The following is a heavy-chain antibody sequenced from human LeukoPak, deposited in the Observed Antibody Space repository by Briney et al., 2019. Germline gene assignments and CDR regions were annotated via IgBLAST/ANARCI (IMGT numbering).Heavy chain of an antibody. V-gene: IGHV3-7*01. J-gene: IGHJ4*02. D-gene: IGHD6-19*01. CDR1: GFTFSNDW. CDR2: IKRGGSDN. CDR3: ARALYNRGWYPDYFDS. Sequence: GGSLRLSCAASGFTFSNDWMSWVRQAPGKGLEWVANIKRGGSDNYEVGAEGGRFIISSDNAKNSLYLQMSSLRAEDTAIYYCARALYNRGWYPDYFDSWGQETLVTVSA.